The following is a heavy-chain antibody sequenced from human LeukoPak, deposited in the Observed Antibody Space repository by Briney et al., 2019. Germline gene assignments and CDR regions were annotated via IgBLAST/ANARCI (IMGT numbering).Heavy chain of an antibody. CDR1: GFSVSNNY. D-gene: IGHD6-13*01. CDR3: ARVSTAVSLAIDY. CDR2: IYSGGST. J-gene: IGHJ4*02. Sequence: GGSLRLSCAASGFSVSNNYMSWVRQAPGKGLEWVSVIYSGGSTFYADSVKGRFTISRDNSKNTLYLQMNSLRAEDTAVYYCARVSTAVSLAIDYWGQGTLVTVST. V-gene: IGHV3-66*01.